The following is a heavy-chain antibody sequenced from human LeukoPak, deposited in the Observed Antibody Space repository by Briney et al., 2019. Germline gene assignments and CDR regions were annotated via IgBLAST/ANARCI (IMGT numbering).Heavy chain of an antibody. V-gene: IGHV3-48*03. CDR2: ISSSGSTT. Sequence: GGSLRLSCAASGFTFSSYEMNWVRQAPRKGLEWVSYISSSGSTTYYADSVKGRFTISRDNAKNSLYLQMNSLRAEDTAVYYCARDGSAGSGYFDYWGQGTLVTVSS. J-gene: IGHJ4*02. CDR3: ARDGSAGSGYFDY. CDR1: GFTFSSYE. D-gene: IGHD3-22*01.